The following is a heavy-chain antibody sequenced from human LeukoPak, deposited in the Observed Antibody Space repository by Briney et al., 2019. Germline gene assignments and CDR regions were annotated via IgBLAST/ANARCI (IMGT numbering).Heavy chain of an antibody. D-gene: IGHD3-22*01. CDR2: ISAYTGNT. CDR3: ARGGGYQDY. V-gene: IGHV1-18*01. J-gene: IGHJ4*02. CDR1: GFTFSSYA. Sequence: PGGSLRLSCAASGFTFSSYAVSWVRQAPGQGLEWMGWISAYTGNTNYAQNLQGRVTMTTDTSTRTAYMELRSLRSDDTAVYYCARGGGYQDYWGQGTLVTVSS.